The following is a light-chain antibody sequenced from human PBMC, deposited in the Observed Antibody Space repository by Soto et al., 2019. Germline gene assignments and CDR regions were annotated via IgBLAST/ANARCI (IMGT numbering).Light chain of an antibody. CDR2: DAS. Sequence: DIQLTQSPSTLSASVGDRVTLTFRASQSLNTRLAWYQQRPGKAPKLLIYDASTLESGVPSRFSGGGSGTEFTLTINNLQPDDLATYICQQYKSYSTFGRGTKV. V-gene: IGKV1-5*01. J-gene: IGKJ1*01. CDR1: QSLNTR. CDR3: QQYKSYST.